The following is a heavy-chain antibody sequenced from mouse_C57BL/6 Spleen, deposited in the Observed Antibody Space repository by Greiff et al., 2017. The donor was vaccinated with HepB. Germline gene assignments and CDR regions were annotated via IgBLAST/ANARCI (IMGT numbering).Heavy chain of an antibody. D-gene: IGHD4-1*01. J-gene: IGHJ4*01. CDR1: GFTFSDYG. Sequence: EVKLMESGGGLVKPGGSLKLSCAASGFTFSDYGMHWVRQAPEKGLEWVAYISSGSSTIYYADTVKGRFTISRDNAKNTLFLQMTSLRSEDTAMYYCASRTWDEAMDYWGQGTSVTVSS. CDR3: ASRTWDEAMDY. V-gene: IGHV5-17*01. CDR2: ISSGSSTI.